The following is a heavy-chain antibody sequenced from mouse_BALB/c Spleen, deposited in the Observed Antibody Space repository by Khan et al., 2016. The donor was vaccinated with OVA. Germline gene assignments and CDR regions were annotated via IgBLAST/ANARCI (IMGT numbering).Heavy chain of an antibody. Sequence: EVELVESGGDLVQPGGSRKLSCAASGFTFSSYGMHWVRQAPEKGLEWVAYISGDSNTIYYADTVKGRFTMSRDNPRNTLFLQMTSLTSEDTAIYYCATSYCDGYYFDYWGRGTTLTVSS. J-gene: IGHJ2*01. V-gene: IGHV5-17*02. CDR1: GFTFSSYG. D-gene: IGHD2-13*01. CDR3: ATSYCDGYYFDY. CDR2: ISGDSNTI.